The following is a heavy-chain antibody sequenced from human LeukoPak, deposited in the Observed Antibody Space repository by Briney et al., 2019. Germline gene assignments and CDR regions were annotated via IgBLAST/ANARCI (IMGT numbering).Heavy chain of an antibody. CDR3: ARGGGSGYSYG. V-gene: IGHV4-59*01. CDR2: IYYSGST. Sequence: SQTLSLTCTVSGGSISSYYWSWIRQPPGKGLEWIGYIYYSGSTNYNPSLKSRVTLSVDTSKNQFSLKLSSVTAADTAVYYCARGGGSGYSYGWGQGTLVTVSS. CDR1: GGSISSYY. J-gene: IGHJ4*02. D-gene: IGHD5-18*01.